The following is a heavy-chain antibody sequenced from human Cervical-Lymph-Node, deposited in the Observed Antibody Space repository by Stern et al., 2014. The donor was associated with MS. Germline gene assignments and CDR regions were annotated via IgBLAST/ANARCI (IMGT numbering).Heavy chain of an antibody. Sequence: EDQLVESGGGLVQPGGSLRLSCSASGFTFSSYGMHWVRQAPGKGLEHVSSISSNGGSTYYGDSVKGRFTISRDNSKNTLSLQMSSLRAEDTAVYYCVRRRGDGYNNFFDSWGQGTLVTVSS. CDR3: VRRRGDGYNNFFDS. CDR2: ISSNGGST. D-gene: IGHD5-24*01. V-gene: IGHV3-64D*06. CDR1: GFTFSSYG. J-gene: IGHJ4*02.